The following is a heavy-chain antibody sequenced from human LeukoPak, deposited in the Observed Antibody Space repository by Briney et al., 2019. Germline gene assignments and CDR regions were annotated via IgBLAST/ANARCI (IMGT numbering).Heavy chain of an antibody. CDR3: ARHEEYSSSWDYYYYYMDV. J-gene: IGHJ6*03. CDR1: GGSISSSSYY. Sequence: PSETLSLTCTVSGGSISSSSYYWDWIRQPPGKGLEWIGSIYYSGSTYYNPSLKSRVTISVDTSKNQFSLKLSSVTAADTAVYYCARHEEYSSSWDYYYYYMDVWGKGTTVTVSS. CDR2: IYYSGST. D-gene: IGHD6-13*01. V-gene: IGHV4-39*01.